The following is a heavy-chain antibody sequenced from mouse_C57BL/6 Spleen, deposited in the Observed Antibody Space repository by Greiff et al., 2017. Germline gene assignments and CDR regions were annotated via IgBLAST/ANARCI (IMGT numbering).Heavy chain of an antibody. CDR1: GFTFSDYG. CDR3: AIQSNYYGGSPDAMDY. V-gene: IGHV5-17*01. J-gene: IGHJ4*01. CDR2: ISSGSSTI. Sequence: EVKLMESGGGLVKPGGSLKLSCAASGFTFSDYGMHWVRQAPEKGLEWVAYISSGSSTIYYADTVKGRFTISRDNAKNTLFLQMTSLRSEDTAMYYCAIQSNYYGGSPDAMDYWGQGTSVTVSS. D-gene: IGHD1-1*01.